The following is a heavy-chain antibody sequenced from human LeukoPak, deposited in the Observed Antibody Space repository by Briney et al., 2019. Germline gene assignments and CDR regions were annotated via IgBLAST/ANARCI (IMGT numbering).Heavy chain of an antibody. V-gene: IGHV3-23*01. CDR2: ISGSGGST. CDR3: AKGPIAVALSHFDY. CDR1: EFTFSSYG. Sequence: PGGSLRLSCAASEFTFSSYGMSWVRKAPGQGLERVSSISGSGGSTQYADSVQGRFAISRDNSKNTLYLRMDSLRAEDTAVYYCAKGPIAVALSHFDYWGQGTLVTVSS. D-gene: IGHD6-19*01. J-gene: IGHJ4*02.